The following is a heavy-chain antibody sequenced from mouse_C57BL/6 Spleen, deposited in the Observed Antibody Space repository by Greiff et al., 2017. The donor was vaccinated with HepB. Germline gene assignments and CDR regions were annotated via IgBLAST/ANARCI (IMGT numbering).Heavy chain of an antibody. D-gene: IGHD1-1*01. CDR3: VKAPDLLLRCRDIDV. Sequence: EVKVVESGGGLVKPGGSLKLSCAASGFTFSSYAMSWVRQTPEKRLEWVATISDGGSYTYYPDNVKGRFTISRDNAKNNLYLQVSQLKSEDTAMYYCVKAPDLLLRCRDIDVWGTGTTVTVSS. V-gene: IGHV5-4*03. J-gene: IGHJ1*03. CDR2: ISDGGSYT. CDR1: GFTFSSYA.